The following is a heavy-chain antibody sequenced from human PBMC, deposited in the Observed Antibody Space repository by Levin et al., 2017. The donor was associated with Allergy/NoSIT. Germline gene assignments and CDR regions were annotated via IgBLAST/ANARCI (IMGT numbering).Heavy chain of an antibody. CDR2: IYSSGRT. Sequence: SSETLSLTCTVSGDSVSVSSGTYYWNWIRQPPGKGLEWIGYIYSSGRTKYNPSLKSRVTISVDTSKNQFSLKLSSVTAADTAVYFCARGEYYYGSGNWFDPWGQGTLVTVSS. D-gene: IGHD3-10*01. V-gene: IGHV4-61*01. CDR3: ARGEYYYGSGNWFDP. J-gene: IGHJ5*02. CDR1: GDSVSVSSGTYY.